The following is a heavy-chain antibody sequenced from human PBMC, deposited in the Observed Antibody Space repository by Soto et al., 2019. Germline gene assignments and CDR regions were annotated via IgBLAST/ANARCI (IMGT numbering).Heavy chain of an antibody. CDR2: ISYDGSNK. D-gene: IGHD3-3*01. V-gene: IGHV3-30*18. CDR1: GFPFSSYG. CDR3: AKDLGPYDFWSGQDY. J-gene: IGHJ4*02. Sequence: GGSLRLSCASSGFPFSSYGMHWVRQAPGKGLEWVAVISYDGSNKYYADSVKGRFTISRDNSKNTLYLQMNSLRAEDTAVYYCAKDLGPYDFWSGQDYWGQGTLVTVSS.